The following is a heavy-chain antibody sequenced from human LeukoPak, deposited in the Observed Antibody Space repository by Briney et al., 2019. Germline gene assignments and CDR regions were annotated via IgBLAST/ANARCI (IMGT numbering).Heavy chain of an antibody. CDR3: ATYTHWVAGDV. J-gene: IGHJ6*02. CDR2: MNQDGREK. V-gene: IGHV3-7*01. Sequence: PGGSLRLSCAASGFTFSDSWMSWVRQAPGKGLEWVANMNQDGREKDYVDSVKGRFTISRDNARTSLYLQMGSLRAEDTAVYYCATYTHWVAGDVWGQGTTVTVSS. D-gene: IGHD3-16*01. CDR1: GFTFSDSW.